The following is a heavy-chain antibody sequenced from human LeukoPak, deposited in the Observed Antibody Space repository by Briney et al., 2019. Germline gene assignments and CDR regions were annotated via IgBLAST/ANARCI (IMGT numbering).Heavy chain of an antibody. J-gene: IGHJ4*02. CDR3: VQLKLDS. CDR2: IYNTGDT. Sequence: PSETLSLTCTVSGGSMSSHYWTWIRQPPGKGLEWIGYIYNTGDTNSNPSLKSRVTMSPDTSKNQFSLKLTSVTDADTAVYYCVQLKLDSWGQGALVTVSS. D-gene: IGHD1-1*01. V-gene: IGHV4-59*11. CDR1: GGSMSSHY.